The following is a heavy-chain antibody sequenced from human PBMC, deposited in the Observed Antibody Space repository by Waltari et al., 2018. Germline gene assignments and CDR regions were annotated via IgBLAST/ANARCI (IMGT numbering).Heavy chain of an antibody. D-gene: IGHD1-26*01. CDR1: GYTFSDYW. CDR2: IYPGDSKT. Sequence: AEVKKPGESLKISCKGSGYTFSDYWIAWVRQMPGEGLEWMGIIYPGDSKTRYSPSFQGQVSISADKSITTAYLQCSSLKASDSAMYYCARLARNGTYSYFYFWCQGTLFTVSS. J-gene: IGHJ4*02. V-gene: IGHV5-51*01. CDR3: ARLARNGTYSYFYF.